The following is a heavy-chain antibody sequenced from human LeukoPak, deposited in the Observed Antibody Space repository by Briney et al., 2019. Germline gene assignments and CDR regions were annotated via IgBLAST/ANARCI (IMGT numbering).Heavy chain of an antibody. CDR2: IYTSGST. CDR3: ARDAMITFGGVIGLGGFDI. J-gene: IGHJ3*02. D-gene: IGHD3-16*02. Sequence: PSETLSLTCTVSGGSINSDYYHWSWIRQPAGKGLEWIGRIYTSGSTNYIPALKSRVTISVDTSKNQFSLKLSSVTAADTAVYYCARDAMITFGGVIGLGGFDIWGQGTMVTVSS. V-gene: IGHV4-61*02. CDR1: GGSINSDYYH.